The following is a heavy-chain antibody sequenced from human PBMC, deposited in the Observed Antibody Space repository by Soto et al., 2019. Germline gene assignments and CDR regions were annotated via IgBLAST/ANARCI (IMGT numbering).Heavy chain of an antibody. CDR1: GYTFTSYG. CDR2: ISAYNGNT. V-gene: IGHV1-18*01. CDR3: ARDFSLRPTYYYYYYMDV. J-gene: IGHJ6*03. D-gene: IGHD3-16*01. Sequence: ASVKVSCKASGYTFTSYGISWVRQAPGQGLEWMGWISAYNGNTNYAQKLQGRVTMTTDTSTSTAYMELRSLRSDDTAVYYCARDFSLRPTYYYYYYMDVWGKGTTVTVSS.